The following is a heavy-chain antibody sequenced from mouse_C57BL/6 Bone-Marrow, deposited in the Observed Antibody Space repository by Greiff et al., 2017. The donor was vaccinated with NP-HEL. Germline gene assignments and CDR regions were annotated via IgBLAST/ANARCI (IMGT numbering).Heavy chain of an antibody. CDR3: PRAGTRDY. D-gene: IGHD3-1*01. CDR2: INPSSGYT. Sequence: QVQLQQSGAELARPGASVKVSCKASGYTFTSYTMHWVKQKPGQGLEWIGYINPSSGYTKYNQKFKDKATLTADKSSSTAYMQLSSLTSEDSAVYYCPRAGTRDYWGQGTTLTVSS. J-gene: IGHJ2*01. CDR1: GYTFTSYT. V-gene: IGHV1-4*01.